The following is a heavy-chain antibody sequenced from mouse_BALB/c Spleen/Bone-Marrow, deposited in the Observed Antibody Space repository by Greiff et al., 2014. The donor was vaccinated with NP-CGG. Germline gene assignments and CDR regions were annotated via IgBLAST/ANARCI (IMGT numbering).Heavy chain of an antibody. D-gene: IGHD2-3*01. V-gene: IGHV3-5*02. CDR2: IYYSGTI. CDR3: ARENDAPYAMDY. J-gene: IGHJ4*01. Sequence: EVQLQQSGPGLVKPSQTVSLTCTVTGISITTGNYRWSWIRQFPGNKLEWIGYIYYSGTITYNPSLTSRTTITRDTSKNQFFLEMNSLTAEDTATYYCARENDAPYAMDYWGQGTSVTVSS. CDR1: GISITTGNYR.